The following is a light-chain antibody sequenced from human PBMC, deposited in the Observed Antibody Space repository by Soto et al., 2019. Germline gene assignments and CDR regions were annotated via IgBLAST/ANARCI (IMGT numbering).Light chain of an antibody. J-gene: IGLJ2*01. Sequence: QSALTQPASVSGSRGKSITMSCTGTRSDVGGYKYVSWYQQHPDKAPKLIIFEVSNRPSGISSRFSGSKSGNTASLTISGLQAEDEADYYCASYTSSSTSVIFGRGTKVTVL. CDR3: ASYTSSSTSVI. V-gene: IGLV2-14*01. CDR2: EVS. CDR1: RSDVGGYKY.